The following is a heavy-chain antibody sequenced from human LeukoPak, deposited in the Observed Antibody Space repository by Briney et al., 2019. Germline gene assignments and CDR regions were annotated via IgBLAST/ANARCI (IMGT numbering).Heavy chain of an antibody. CDR2: IRYDGSNK. V-gene: IGHV3-30*02. J-gene: IGHJ4*02. Sequence: GGSLRLSCAASEFTFSGRGKYWVRQAPGKGLEWVAFIRYDGSNKYYADSVKGRFTISRDNSKNTLYLQMNSLRAEDTAVYYWAKDRREYSRTGIDYWGQGTLVTVSS. CDR3: AKDRREYSRTGIDY. D-gene: IGHD4-11*01. CDR1: EFTFSGRG.